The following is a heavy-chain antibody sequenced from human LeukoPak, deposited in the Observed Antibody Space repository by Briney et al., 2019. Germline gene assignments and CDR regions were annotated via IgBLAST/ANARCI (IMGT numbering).Heavy chain of an antibody. CDR1: GGSISSSSYY. J-gene: IGHJ1*01. CDR2: IYYSGST. D-gene: IGHD6-19*01. CDR3: ARHGRSYVAGTRGDEYFQH. V-gene: IGHV4-39*01. Sequence: SETLSLTCTVSGGSISSSSYYWGWIRQPPGKGLEWIGSIYYSGSTYYNPSLKSRVTISVDTSKNQFSLKLSSVTAADTAVYYCARHGRSYVAGTRGDEYFQHWGQGTLVTVSS.